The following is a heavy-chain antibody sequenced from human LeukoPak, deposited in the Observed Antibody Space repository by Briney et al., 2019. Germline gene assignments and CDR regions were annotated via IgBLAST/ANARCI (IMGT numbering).Heavy chain of an antibody. Sequence: ASVKVSCKASGYTFSSYSISWVRQAPGQGLGWMGWISAHNGNTNYAQKFQGRVTMTTDTSTSTAYMDLTSLRSDDTAVYYCARDRYFLNVVATTDGFDIWGQGTMVTVSS. J-gene: IGHJ3*02. CDR2: ISAHNGNT. D-gene: IGHD5-12*01. CDR1: GYTFSSYS. V-gene: IGHV1-18*01. CDR3: ARDRYFLNVVATTDGFDI.